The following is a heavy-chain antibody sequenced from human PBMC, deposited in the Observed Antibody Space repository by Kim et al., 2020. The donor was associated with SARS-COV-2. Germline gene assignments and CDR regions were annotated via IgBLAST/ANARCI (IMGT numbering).Heavy chain of an antibody. D-gene: IGHD4-17*01. J-gene: IGHJ4*02. V-gene: IGHV3-9*01. Sequence: GGSLRLSCAASGFTFGDYAMHWVRQAPGKGLEWVSGISWNSGSIGYAESVKGRFTISRDNAKNSLYLQMNSLRAEDTALYYCAKDDYGDYVGYFDYWGQGTLVTVSS. CDR3: AKDDYGDYVGYFDY. CDR2: ISWNSGSI. CDR1: GFTFGDYA.